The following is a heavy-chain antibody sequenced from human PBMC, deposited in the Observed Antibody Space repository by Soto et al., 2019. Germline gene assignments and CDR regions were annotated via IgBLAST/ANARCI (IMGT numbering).Heavy chain of an antibody. CDR1: GYTFTSYD. V-gene: IGHV1-8*01. CDR2: MNPNSGNT. D-gene: IGHD1-7*01. Sequence: QVQLVQSGAEVKKPGASVKVSCKASGYTFTSYDINWVRQATGQGLEWMGWMNPNSGNTGYAQKFHGRVTMTRTTSMSTAYMELSSLRSEDTAVYYCASGKGPNGHYLFFYYYGMDVWGQGTKVTVSS. J-gene: IGHJ6*02. CDR3: ASGKGPNGHYLFFYYYGMDV.